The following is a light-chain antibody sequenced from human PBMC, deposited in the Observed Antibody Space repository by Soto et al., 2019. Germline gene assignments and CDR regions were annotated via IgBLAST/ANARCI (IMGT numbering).Light chain of an antibody. CDR2: QDR. Sequence: SSELTQPPSVSVSPGQTASITCSGDKLGDKYACWYQQKPGQSPVLVIYQDRMRPSGIPERFSGSNSGNTATLTISGTQAMDEADYYCQAWDSSTYVFGTGTKVTVL. CDR3: QAWDSSTYV. CDR1: KLGDKY. V-gene: IGLV3-1*01. J-gene: IGLJ1*01.